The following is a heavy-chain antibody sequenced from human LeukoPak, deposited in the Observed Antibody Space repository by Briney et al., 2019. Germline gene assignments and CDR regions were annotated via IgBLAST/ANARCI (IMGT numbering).Heavy chain of an antibody. J-gene: IGHJ4*02. CDR2: TRKKTNSYTT. CDR1: GFTFSTYS. Sequence: GGSLRLSCAASGFTFSTYSMNWVRQAPGKWLEWVGRTRKKTNSYTTEYAASVKGRFTISGDDSKNSLYLQMSSLKAEDTAVYYCTRVVLVGTTYSYFDYWGQGTLVTVSS. V-gene: IGHV3-72*01. CDR3: TRVVLVGTTYSYFDY. D-gene: IGHD1-26*01.